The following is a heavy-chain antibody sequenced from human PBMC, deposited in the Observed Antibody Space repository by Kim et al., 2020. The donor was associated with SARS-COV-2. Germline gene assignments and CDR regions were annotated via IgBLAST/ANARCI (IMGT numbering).Heavy chain of an antibody. CDR2: ISGSGGST. V-gene: IGHV3-23*01. J-gene: IGHJ4*02. CDR1: GFTFSSYA. Sequence: GGSLRLSCAASGFTFSSYAMSWVRQAPGKGLEWVSAISGSGGSTYYADSVKGRFTISRDNSKNTLYLQMNSLRAEDTAVYYCAKSWGVEWELRYYFDYWGQGTLVTVSS. CDR3: AKSWGVEWELRYYFDY. D-gene: IGHD1-26*01.